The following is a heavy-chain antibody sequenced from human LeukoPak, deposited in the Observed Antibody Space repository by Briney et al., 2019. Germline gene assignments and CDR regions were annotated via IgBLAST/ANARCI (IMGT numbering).Heavy chain of an antibody. CDR2: IYYSGST. CDR3: ASIWSTRFDP. V-gene: IGHV4-39*01. J-gene: IGHJ5*02. D-gene: IGHD3-3*01. Sequence: SETLSLTCTVSGGSIRSSSYYWGWIRQPPGKGLEWIGSIYYSGSTYYNPSLKSRVTISVDTSKNQFSLKLSSVTAADTAVYYCASIWSTRFDPWGQGTLVTVSS. CDR1: GGSIRSSSYY.